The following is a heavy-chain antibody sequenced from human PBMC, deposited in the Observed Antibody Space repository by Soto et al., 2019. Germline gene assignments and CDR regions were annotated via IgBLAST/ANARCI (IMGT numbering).Heavy chain of an antibody. J-gene: IGHJ6*03. V-gene: IGHV1-46*01. CDR1: GYTFTSYY. D-gene: IGHD4-17*01. CDR3: ARGVQGTVNSYYYYMDF. CDR2: INPSGGST. Sequence: GASVKVSCKASGYTFTSYYMHWVRQAPGQGLEWMGIINPSGGSTNYAQKFQGRVTMTRDTSTSTVYMELSSLRSEDMAVYYCARGVQGTVNSYYYYMDFWGKGTTVTVSS.